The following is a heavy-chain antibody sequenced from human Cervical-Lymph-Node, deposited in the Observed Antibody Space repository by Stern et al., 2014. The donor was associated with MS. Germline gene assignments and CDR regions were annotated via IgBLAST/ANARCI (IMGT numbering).Heavy chain of an antibody. CDR1: GFTFSSYA. Sequence: VQLVESGGGVVQPGRSLRLSCAASGFTFSSYAMHWVRQAPGKGLEWVAVISYDGSNKYYADSVKGRFTISRDNSKNTLYLQMNSLRAEDTAVYYCARANDFWSGYTLKYWGQGTLVTVSS. CDR3: ARANDFWSGYTLKY. V-gene: IGHV3-30*01. CDR2: ISYDGSNK. D-gene: IGHD3-3*01. J-gene: IGHJ4*02.